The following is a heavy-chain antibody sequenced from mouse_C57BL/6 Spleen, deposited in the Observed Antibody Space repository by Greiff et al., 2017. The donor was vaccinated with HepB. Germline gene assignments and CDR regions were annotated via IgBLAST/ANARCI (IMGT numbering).Heavy chain of an antibody. Sequence: VKLMESGAELVKPGASVKMSCKASGYTFTTYPIEWMKQNHGKSLEWIGNFHPYNDDTKYNEKFKGKATLTVEKSSSTVYLELSRLTSDDSAVYYCARGITTVVARDWYFDVWGTGTTVTVSS. CDR2: FHPYNDDT. CDR1: GYTFTTYP. CDR3: ARGITTVVARDWYFDV. V-gene: IGHV1-47*01. D-gene: IGHD1-1*01. J-gene: IGHJ1*03.